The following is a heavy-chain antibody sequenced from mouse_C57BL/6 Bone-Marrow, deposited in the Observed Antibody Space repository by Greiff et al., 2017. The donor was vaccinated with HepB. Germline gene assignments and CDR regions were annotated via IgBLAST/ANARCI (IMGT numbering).Heavy chain of an antibody. CDR2: IDPSDSYT. CDR3: ARFSPYAMDY. V-gene: IGHV1-59*01. Sequence: VQLQQPGAELVRPGTSVKLSCKASSYTFTSYWMHWVKQRPGQGLEWIGVIDPSDSYTNYNQKFKGKATLTVDTSSSTAYMQLSSLTSEDSAVYYCARFSPYAMDYWGQGTSVTVSS. CDR1: SYTFTSYW. J-gene: IGHJ4*01.